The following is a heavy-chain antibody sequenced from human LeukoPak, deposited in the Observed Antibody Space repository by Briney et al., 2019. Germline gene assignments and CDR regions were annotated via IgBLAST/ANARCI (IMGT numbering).Heavy chain of an antibody. V-gene: IGHV3-20*04. Sequence: PGGSLRLSCAASGFTFDDYGMSWVRQAPGKGLEWVSGINWNGGSTGYADSVKGRFTISRDNAKNSLYLQMNSLRAEDMALYYCARVRAYGDYGYYYYYMDVWGKGTTVTVSS. CDR2: INWNGGST. CDR3: ARVRAYGDYGYYYYYMDV. CDR1: GFTFDDYG. J-gene: IGHJ6*03. D-gene: IGHD4-17*01.